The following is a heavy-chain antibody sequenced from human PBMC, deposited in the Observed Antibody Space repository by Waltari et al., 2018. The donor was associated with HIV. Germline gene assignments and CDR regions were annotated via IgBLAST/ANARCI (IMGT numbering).Heavy chain of an antibody. CDR3: ARLDCSGGTCSPFDP. CDR1: GGSVFRRVSY. Sequence: QLQLQESGPGLVKPSETLSLTCTVSGGSVFRRVSYWGWTRQPPGRGLEWIGTLYYTGNTYYNPSLQSRVTISVGASKNQFSLKLGSVSASDTAVYYCARLDCSGGTCSPFDPWGQGTLVTVSS. J-gene: IGHJ5*02. D-gene: IGHD2-15*01. CDR2: LYYTGNT. V-gene: IGHV4-39*01.